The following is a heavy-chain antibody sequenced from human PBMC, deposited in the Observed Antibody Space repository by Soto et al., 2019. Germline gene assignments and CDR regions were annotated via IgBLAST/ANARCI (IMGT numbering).Heavy chain of an antibody. V-gene: IGHV4-34*01. CDR3: ARDHPNLGYCSGGSCGPIADYYGMDV. D-gene: IGHD2-15*01. CDR2: INHSGST. J-gene: IGHJ6*02. CDR1: GGSFSGYY. Sequence: SETLSLTCAVYGGSFSGYYWSWIRQPPGKGLEWIGEINHSGSTNYNPSLKSRVTISVDTSKNQFSLKLSSVTAADTAVYYCARDHPNLGYCSGGSCGPIADYYGMDVWGQGTTVTVSS.